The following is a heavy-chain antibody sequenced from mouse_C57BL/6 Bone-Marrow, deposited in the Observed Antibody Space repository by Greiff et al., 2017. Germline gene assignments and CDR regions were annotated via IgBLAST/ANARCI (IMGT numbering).Heavy chain of an antibody. D-gene: IGHD1-2*01. CDR3: ARSGGLRRLDV. CDR1: GYTFTSYW. CDR2: INPCNGGT. V-gene: IGHV1-53*01. Sequence: QVQLQQPGTELVKPGASVKLSCKASGYTFTSYWMHWVKQSPGQGLEWIGNINPCNGGTNYNEKFKGKATLTVDKSSSTAYMQPSSLTSEDSAVXYCARSGGLRRLDVGGKGTTLTVSS. J-gene: IGHJ2*01.